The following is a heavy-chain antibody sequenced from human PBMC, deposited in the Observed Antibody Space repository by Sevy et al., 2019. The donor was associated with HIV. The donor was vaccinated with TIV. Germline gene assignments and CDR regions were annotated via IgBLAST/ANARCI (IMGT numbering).Heavy chain of an antibody. D-gene: IGHD2-2*01. Sequence: GGSLRLSCAASGFTFSSYGMHWVRQAPGKGLEWVAVIWYDGSNKYYADSVKGRFTISRDNSKNTLYLQMNSLRAEDSAVYYCARAMLVVPAAGIEGNYYYYGMDVWGQGTTVTVSS. CDR2: IWYDGSNK. J-gene: IGHJ6*02. V-gene: IGHV3-33*01. CDR1: GFTFSSYG. CDR3: ARAMLVVPAAGIEGNYYYYGMDV.